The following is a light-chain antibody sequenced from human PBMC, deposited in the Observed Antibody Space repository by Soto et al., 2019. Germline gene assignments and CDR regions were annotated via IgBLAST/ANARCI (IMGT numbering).Light chain of an antibody. CDR1: QNVSRSL. CDR3: QSYGDSLFT. Sequence: EIVLTQSPGTLSLSPGERATLSCRASQNVSRSLLAWYQQKPGQAPRPLISGASSRASGIPDRFSGSGSGTDFTLTISRLEPEDFAVYYRQSYGDSLFTFGPGTKVDIK. J-gene: IGKJ3*01. CDR2: GAS. V-gene: IGKV3-20*01.